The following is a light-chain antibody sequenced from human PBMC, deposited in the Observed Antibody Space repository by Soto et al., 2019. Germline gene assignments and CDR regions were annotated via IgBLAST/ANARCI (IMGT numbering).Light chain of an antibody. CDR2: GAS. CDR1: KSVSSN. V-gene: IGKV3-15*01. J-gene: IGKJ1*01. CDR3: QQYNNCPRT. Sequence: ELVMKQSPANLSVSPGERATLSCRASKSVSSNLAWYQQKPGQAPRLLIYGASTRSTGIPARFSGSGSGTEFTLTISSLQSEYFAVYYCQQYNNCPRTFGQGTKVEIK.